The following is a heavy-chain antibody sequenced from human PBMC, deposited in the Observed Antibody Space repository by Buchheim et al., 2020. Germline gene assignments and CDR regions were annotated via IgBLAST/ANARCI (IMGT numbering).Heavy chain of an antibody. CDR3: ARRAIVATTPYYYYDGMDV. Sequence: QVQLVQSGAEVKKPGASVKVSCKASGYTFTSYDINWVRQATGQGLEWMGWMNPNSGNTGYAQKFQGRVTMTRNTSISTAYMELSSLGSEDTAVYYCARRAIVATTPYYYYDGMDVWGQGTT. J-gene: IGHJ6*02. CDR1: GYTFTSYD. CDR2: MNPNSGNT. V-gene: IGHV1-8*01. D-gene: IGHD5-12*01.